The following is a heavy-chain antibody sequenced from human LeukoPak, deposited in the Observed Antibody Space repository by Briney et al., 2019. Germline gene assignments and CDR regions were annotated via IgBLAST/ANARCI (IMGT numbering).Heavy chain of an antibody. Sequence: GGSLRLSCAASGFTFSDYWMSWVRQVPGKGLEWVANMKQDGSEKYYVDSVKGRFTISRDNAKNSLYLQVNSLRAEDTAVYYCARDKIVGATNFDFWGQGTLVTVSS. D-gene: IGHD1-26*01. V-gene: IGHV3-7*01. CDR3: ARDKIVGATNFDF. CDR1: GFTFSDYW. J-gene: IGHJ4*02. CDR2: MKQDGSEK.